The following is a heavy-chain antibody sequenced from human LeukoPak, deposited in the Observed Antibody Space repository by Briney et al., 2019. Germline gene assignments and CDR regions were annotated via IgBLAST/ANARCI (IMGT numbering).Heavy chain of an antibody. V-gene: IGHV1-2*02. CDR1: GYTFTGYY. Sequence: ASVKVSCKASGYTFTGYYMHRVRQAPGQGLEWMGWINPNSGGTNYAQKFQGRVTMTRDTSISTAYMELSRLRPDDTAVYYCARATKSPRGFDYWGQGTLVTVSS. D-gene: IGHD2-8*01. CDR2: INPNSGGT. CDR3: ARATKSPRGFDY. J-gene: IGHJ4*02.